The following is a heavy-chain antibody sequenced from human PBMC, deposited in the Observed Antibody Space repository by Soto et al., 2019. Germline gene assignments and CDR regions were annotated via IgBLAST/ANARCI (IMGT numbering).Heavy chain of an antibody. D-gene: IGHD3-22*01. CDR1: GFTFSNAW. J-gene: IGHJ4*02. Sequence: PGESLKISCAASGFTFSNAWMNWVRQAPGKVLEWVGRIKSKTDGGTTDYAAPVKGRFTISRDDSKNTLYLQMNSLKTEDTAVYYCTTDPVTMIVVVPSSGWGQGTLVTVSS. CDR2: IKSKTDGGTT. CDR3: TTDPVTMIVVVPSSG. V-gene: IGHV3-15*07.